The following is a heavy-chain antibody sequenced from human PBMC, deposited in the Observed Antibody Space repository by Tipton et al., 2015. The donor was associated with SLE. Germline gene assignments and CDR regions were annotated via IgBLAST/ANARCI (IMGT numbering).Heavy chain of an antibody. CDR1: GASLTSSSYY. CDR3: ARVIEGISRRYFDD. CDR2: IYHSGST. J-gene: IGHJ4*02. Sequence: GLVKPSETLSLSCTLSGASLTSSSYYWGWFRQSPGKGLEWIGSIYHSGSTYYNPSLKSRVTISVDTSKNQFSLKLRSVTAADTAVYYCARVIEGISRRYFDDWGQGTLVTVSS. D-gene: IGHD2-15*01. V-gene: IGHV4-39*07.